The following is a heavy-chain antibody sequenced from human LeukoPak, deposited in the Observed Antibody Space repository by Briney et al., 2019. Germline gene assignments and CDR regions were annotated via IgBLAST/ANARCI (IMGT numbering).Heavy chain of an antibody. V-gene: IGHV1-3*01. CDR2: INAGNGNT. J-gene: IGHJ4*02. D-gene: IGHD4-17*01. Sequence: ASVKVSCKASGYTFTSYAMHWVRQAPGQRLEWMGWINAGNGNTKYSQKFQGRVTITRDTSASTAYMELSSLRSEDTAVYYCATSHDLKRVTTYFAEWGQGTLVTVSS. CDR3: ATSHDLKRVTTYFAE. CDR1: GYTFTSYA.